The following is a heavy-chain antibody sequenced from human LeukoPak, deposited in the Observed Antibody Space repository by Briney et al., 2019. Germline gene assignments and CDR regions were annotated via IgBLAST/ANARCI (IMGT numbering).Heavy chain of an antibody. J-gene: IGHJ3*02. D-gene: IGHD5-18*01. CDR1: GFTFSDYY. Sequence: GGSLRLSCAASGFTFSDYYMSWIRQAPGKGPEWVSYISSSGSTIYYADSVKGRFTISRDNAKNSLYLQMNSLRAEDTAVYYCARGHLNPWIQLWKRDAFDIWGQGTMVTVSS. CDR2: ISSSGSTI. CDR3: ARGHLNPWIQLWKRDAFDI. V-gene: IGHV3-11*01.